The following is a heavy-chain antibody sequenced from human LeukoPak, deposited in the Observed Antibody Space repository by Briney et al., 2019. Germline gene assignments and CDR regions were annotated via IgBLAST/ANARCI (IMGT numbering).Heavy chain of an antibody. Sequence: GGSLRLSCAASGFTFSSYAMNWVRQAPGEGLEWVSAISGSGGSTNYADSVKGRFTISRDNSKNTLYLQMNSLRAEDTAVYYCAKDKVAAAGNRKQYYYYGMDVWGQGTTVTVSS. V-gene: IGHV3-23*01. D-gene: IGHD6-13*01. CDR1: GFTFSSYA. CDR3: AKDKVAAAGNRKQYYYYGMDV. CDR2: ISGSGGST. J-gene: IGHJ6*02.